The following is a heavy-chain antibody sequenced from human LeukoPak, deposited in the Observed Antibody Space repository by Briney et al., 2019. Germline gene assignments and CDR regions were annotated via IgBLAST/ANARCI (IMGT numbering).Heavy chain of an antibody. J-gene: IGHJ4*02. CDR2: ISSSGSTI. CDR3: ARDSSLGGVMDY. V-gene: IGHV3-48*03. D-gene: IGHD3-16*01. Sequence: GGSLRLSCAASGFTLTRYEMNWVRQAPGKGLEWVSYISSSGSTIYYAYSVKGRFTISRDNAKNSLYLQMNSLRAEDTAVYYCARDSSLGGVMDYWGQGILVTVSS. CDR1: GFTLTRYE.